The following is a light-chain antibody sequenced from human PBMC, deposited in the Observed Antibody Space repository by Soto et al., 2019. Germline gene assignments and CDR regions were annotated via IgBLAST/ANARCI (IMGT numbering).Light chain of an antibody. V-gene: IGLV2-14*01. CDR1: SSDVGGYNY. CDR3: CSPTTSNTRQIV. Sequence: QSVLTQPASVSGSPGQSITISCTGTSSDVGGYNYVSWYQQHPGKAPKFMIYDVSNRPSGVSNRFSGSKSGNTASLTISGLQAEDEADYYCCSPTTSNTRQIVFGTGTRSPS. CDR2: DVS. J-gene: IGLJ1*01.